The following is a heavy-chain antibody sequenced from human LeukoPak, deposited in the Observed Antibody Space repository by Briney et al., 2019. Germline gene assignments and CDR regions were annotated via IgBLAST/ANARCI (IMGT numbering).Heavy chain of an antibody. CDR3: ARRGPYYDSRFDY. Sequence: PGGSLRLSCAASGFTFSSYSMNWVRQAPGKGLEWVSSISSSSSYIYYADSVKGRFTISRDNAKNSLYLQMNSLRAEDRAVYYCARRGPYYDSRFDYWGQGTLVTVSS. CDR2: ISSSSSYI. J-gene: IGHJ4*02. D-gene: IGHD3-22*01. CDR1: GFTFSSYS. V-gene: IGHV3-21*01.